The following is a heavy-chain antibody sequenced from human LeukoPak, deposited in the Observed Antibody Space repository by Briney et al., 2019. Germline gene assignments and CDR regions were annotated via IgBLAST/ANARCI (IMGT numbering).Heavy chain of an antibody. CDR2: IYYSGGT. Sequence: SETLSLTCTVSGGSVSSGSYYWSWIRQPPGKGLEWIGYIYYSGGTNYNPSLKSRVTISVDTSKNQFSLKLSSVTAADTAVYYCARSKGPYYYYGMDVWGQGTTVTVSS. V-gene: IGHV4-61*01. J-gene: IGHJ6*02. CDR3: ARSKGPYYYYGMDV. CDR1: GGSVSSGSYY.